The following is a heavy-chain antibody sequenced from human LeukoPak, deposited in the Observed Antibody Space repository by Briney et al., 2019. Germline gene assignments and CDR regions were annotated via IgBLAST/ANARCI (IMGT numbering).Heavy chain of an antibody. V-gene: IGHV3-30*04. J-gene: IGHJ5*02. Sequence: GRSLRLSCAASGFTFSTYAMNWVRQAPGKGLEWVAVISYDGRQNYYADSVKGRFTISRDNSKNTLYLQMNSLRAEDTAVYYCAKDRVPDCSSTSCYNSWFDPWGQGTLVTVSS. CDR3: AKDRVPDCSSTSCYNSWFDP. CDR2: ISYDGRQN. CDR1: GFTFSTYA. D-gene: IGHD2-2*02.